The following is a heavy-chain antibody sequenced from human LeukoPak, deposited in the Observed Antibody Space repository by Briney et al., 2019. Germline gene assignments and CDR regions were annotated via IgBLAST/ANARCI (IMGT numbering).Heavy chain of an antibody. J-gene: IGHJ4*02. CDR3: ARAYSGWYMIYSDY. CDR2: ISGSASST. Sequence: PGGSLRLSCAASGFTFSNYAMSWVRQAPGKGLEWVSAISGSASSTYHADSVKGRFTISRDNSKNTLYLQMNSLRAEDTAVYYCARAYSGWYMIYSDYWGQGTLVTVSS. D-gene: IGHD6-19*01. V-gene: IGHV3-23*01. CDR1: GFTFSNYA.